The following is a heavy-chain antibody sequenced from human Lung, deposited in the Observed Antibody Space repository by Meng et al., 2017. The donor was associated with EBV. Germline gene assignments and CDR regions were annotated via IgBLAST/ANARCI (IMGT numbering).Heavy chain of an antibody. Sequence: VQLVQSGAEGKKPGASVKVSCKASGYTFTSYYIHWVRQAPGQGLEWMGIINPSTGTTTYAQNLQGRVTMTRDTSTSTVYMELSSLRSEDTAVYYCARDCLAGYTSGWQFDYWGQGTLVTVSS. V-gene: IGHV1-46*04. J-gene: IGHJ4*02. CDR1: GYTFTSYY. CDR3: ARDCLAGYTSGWQFDY. CDR2: INPSTGTT. D-gene: IGHD6-19*01.